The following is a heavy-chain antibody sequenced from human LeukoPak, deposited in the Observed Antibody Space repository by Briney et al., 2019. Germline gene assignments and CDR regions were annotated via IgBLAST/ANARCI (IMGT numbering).Heavy chain of an antibody. CDR2: IWYDGSNK. V-gene: IGHV3-33*01. D-gene: IGHD2-21*02. Sequence: GGSLRLSCAASGFTFSSYGMHWVRQAPGKGLEWVAVIWYDGSNKYYADSVKGRFTISRDNSKNTLYLQMNSLRAEDTAVYYCVREDTPATANYWGQGTLVTISS. CDR1: GFTFSSYG. CDR3: VREDTPATANY. J-gene: IGHJ4*02.